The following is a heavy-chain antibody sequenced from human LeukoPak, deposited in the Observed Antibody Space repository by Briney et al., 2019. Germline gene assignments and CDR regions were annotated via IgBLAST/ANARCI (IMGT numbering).Heavy chain of an antibody. CDR3: ARGNPFAYCGGDCCYYFDY. CDR1: GGSISSYY. D-gene: IGHD2-21*02. CDR2: IYTSGST. J-gene: IGHJ4*02. Sequence: SETLSLTCTVSGGSISSYYWSWIRQPAGKGLEWIGRIYTSGSTNYNPSLKSRVTISVDKSKNQFSLKLSSVTAADTAVYYCARGNPFAYCGGDCCYYFDYWGQGTLVTVSS. V-gene: IGHV4-4*07.